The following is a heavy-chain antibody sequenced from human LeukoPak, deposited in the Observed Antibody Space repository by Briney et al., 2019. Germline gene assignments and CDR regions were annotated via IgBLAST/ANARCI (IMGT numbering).Heavy chain of an antibody. V-gene: IGHV3-7*01. CDR2: IKKDGSEK. J-gene: IGHJ6*03. CDR1: GFTFSSYW. CDR3: ARGASIFGVVIIYYYYMDV. Sequence: GGSLRLSCAASGFTFSSYWMSWVRQAPGKGLEWVANIKKDGSEKYYVDSVKGRFTISRDNAKNSLYLQMNSLRAEDTAVYYCARGASIFGVVIIYYYYMDVWGKGTTVTVSS. D-gene: IGHD3-3*01.